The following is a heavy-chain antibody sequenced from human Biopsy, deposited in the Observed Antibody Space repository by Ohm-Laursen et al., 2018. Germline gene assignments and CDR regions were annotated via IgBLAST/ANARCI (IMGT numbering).Heavy chain of an antibody. V-gene: IGHV4-59*01. CDR3: ARDSGILNYGNFKYYHYYGMDV. J-gene: IGHJ6*02. CDR2: IYYSGMT. D-gene: IGHD4-11*01. CDR1: SDSISNYY. Sequence: TLSLTCTVSSDSISNYYWIWIRQAPGQGLEWIGHIYYSGMTNYNPSLQSRVSISVDTSRNQVSLTLSSVTAADTAVYYCARDSGILNYGNFKYYHYYGMDVWGQGTKVTVSS.